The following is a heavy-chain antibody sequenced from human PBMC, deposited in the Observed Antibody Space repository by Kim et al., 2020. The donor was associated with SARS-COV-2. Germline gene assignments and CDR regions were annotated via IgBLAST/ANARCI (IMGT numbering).Heavy chain of an antibody. D-gene: IGHD3-3*01. CDR3: ARGAPLEWLGYFDY. J-gene: IGHJ4*02. CDR1: GGSISSYY. Sequence: SETLSLTCTVSGGSISSYYWSWIRQPAGKGLEWIGRIYTSGSTNYNPSLKSRVTMSVDTSKNQFSLKLSSVTAADTAVYYCARGAPLEWLGYFDYWGQGTLVTVSS. V-gene: IGHV4-4*07. CDR2: IYTSGST.